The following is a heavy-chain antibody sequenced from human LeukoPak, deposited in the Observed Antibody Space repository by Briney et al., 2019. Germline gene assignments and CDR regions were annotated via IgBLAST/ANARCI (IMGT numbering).Heavy chain of an antibody. J-gene: IGHJ4*02. V-gene: IGHV1-2*02. Sequence: ASVKVSCKASGYTFTDYFIHWMRQAPGQGREWMGWMNPNSGGTMHAEKFQGRVTMSRDTSISTAYMELSRLRSDDTAVYYCARVDDYVWRSFDYWGRGTLVTVSP. CDR2: MNPNSGGT. D-gene: IGHD3-16*01. CDR3: ARVDDYVWRSFDY. CDR1: GYTFTDYF.